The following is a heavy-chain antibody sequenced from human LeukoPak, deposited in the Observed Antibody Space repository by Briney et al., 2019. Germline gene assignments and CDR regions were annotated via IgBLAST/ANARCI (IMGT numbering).Heavy chain of an antibody. CDR1: GYTFTGYY. J-gene: IGHJ3*01. V-gene: IGHV1-2*02. CDR3: ASSSSWYSAFDS. Sequence: ASVKVSCKASGYTFTGYYMHWVRQAPGQGLEWMGWINPNSGGTNYPQKFQGRVTMTRDTSISTAYMELSRLRSDDTAVYYCASSSSWYSAFDSWGQGTMVTVSS. CDR2: INPNSGGT. D-gene: IGHD6-13*01.